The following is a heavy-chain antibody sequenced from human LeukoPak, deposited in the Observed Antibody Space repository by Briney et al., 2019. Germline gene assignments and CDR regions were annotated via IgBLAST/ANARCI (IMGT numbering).Heavy chain of an antibody. CDR2: ISTYKGNT. J-gene: IGHJ6*03. CDR1: GYTFTSYG. CDR3: ARVTALYYYMDV. V-gene: IGHV1-18*01. Sequence: ASVKVSCKASGYTFTSYGISWVRQAPGQGLEWMGWISTYKGNTNYAQKLQGRVTMTTDTSTSTVYMELRSLRPDDTAVYYCARVTALYYYMDVWGKGTTVTVSS.